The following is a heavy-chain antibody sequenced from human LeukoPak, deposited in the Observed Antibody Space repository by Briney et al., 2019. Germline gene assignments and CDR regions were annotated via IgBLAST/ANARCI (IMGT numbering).Heavy chain of an antibody. Sequence: PGGSLRLSCAASVVTVSSNYMSCGREAAGKGRECGSVIYSGVSTYYANSVKCRFTISRDKSKNALYLQMNRLRAEDTAVYYCARDPGLMDVRGAFDLWGQGTMVTVSS. CDR1: VVTVSSNY. J-gene: IGHJ3*01. V-gene: IGHV3-53*01. D-gene: IGHD2-8*01. CDR2: IYSGVST. CDR3: ARDPGLMDVRGAFDL.